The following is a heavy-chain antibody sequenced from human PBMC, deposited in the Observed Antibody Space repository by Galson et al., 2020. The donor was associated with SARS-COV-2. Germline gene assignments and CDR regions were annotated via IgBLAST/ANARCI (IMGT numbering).Heavy chain of an antibody. J-gene: IGHJ5*02. D-gene: IGHD4-17*01. V-gene: IGHV1-2*02. CDR1: GYTFTGYY. CDR2: INPNSGGT. Sequence: ASVKVSCKASGYTFTGYYMHWVRQAPGQGLEWMGWINPNSGGTNYAQKFQGRVTMTRDTSISTAYMELSRLRSDDTAVYYCARAYGDSYNWFDPWGQGTLVTVSS. CDR3: ARAYGDSYNWFDP.